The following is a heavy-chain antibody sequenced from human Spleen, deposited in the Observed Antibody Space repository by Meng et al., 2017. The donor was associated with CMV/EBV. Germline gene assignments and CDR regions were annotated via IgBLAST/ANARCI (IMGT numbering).Heavy chain of an antibody. CDR2: INPNSGGT. CDR1: GYTFTGYD. J-gene: IGHJ5*02. D-gene: IGHD3-3*01. CDR3: ARGYYDFWSAQRGSWFDP. V-gene: IGHV1-2*02. Sequence: ASVKVSCKASGYTFTGYDINWVRQATGQGFEWMGWINPNSGGTNYAQKFQGRVTMTRDTSISTAYMELSRLRSDDTAVYYCARGYYDFWSAQRGSWFDPWGQGTLVTVSS.